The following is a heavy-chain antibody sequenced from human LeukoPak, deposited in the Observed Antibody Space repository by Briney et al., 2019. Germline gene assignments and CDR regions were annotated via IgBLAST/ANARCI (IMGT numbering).Heavy chain of an antibody. CDR1: GGTFSSYA. D-gene: IGHD7-27*01. CDR2: IIPIFGTA. CDR3: ARVGKQPYYYYMDV. J-gene: IGHJ6*03. Sequence: SVKVSCKASGGTFSSYAISWVRQAPGQGLEWMGGIIPIFGTANYAQKFQGRVTITADESTSTAYMELSSLRSDDTAVYYCARVGKQPYYYYMDVWGKGTTVTVSS. V-gene: IGHV1-69*01.